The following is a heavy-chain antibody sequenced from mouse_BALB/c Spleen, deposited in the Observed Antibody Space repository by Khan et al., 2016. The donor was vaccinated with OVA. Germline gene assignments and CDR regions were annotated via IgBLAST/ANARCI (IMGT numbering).Heavy chain of an antibody. V-gene: IGHV2-2*02. CDR3: ARNYDYDECLAY. Sequence: VELVESGPGLVQPSQSLSITCTVSGFSLTTYGVHWVRQSPGKGLEWLGVIWSGGTTDYSAAFISRLSITKDNSKSQVFFKMNSLQANDTAIYYCARNYDYDECLAYWGQGTLVTVSA. CDR2: IWSGGTT. CDR1: GFSLTTYG. J-gene: IGHJ3*01. D-gene: IGHD2-4*01.